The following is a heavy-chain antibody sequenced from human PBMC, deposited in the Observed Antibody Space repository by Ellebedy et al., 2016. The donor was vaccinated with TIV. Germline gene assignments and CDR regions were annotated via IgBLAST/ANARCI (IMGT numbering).Heavy chain of an antibody. Sequence: AASVKVSCKASGGTFSRYALNWVRQAPGQGLDWMGGIIPSLGTPVYAQKFQGRVTIIADESTSTVDIEVSSLRFEDTAVYYCAKDLGDFFSSRSGGMEVWGQGTTVT. V-gene: IGHV1-69*13. CDR2: IIPSLGTP. J-gene: IGHJ6*02. D-gene: IGHD3-10*01. CDR3: AKDLGDFFSSRSGGMEV. CDR1: GGTFSRYA.